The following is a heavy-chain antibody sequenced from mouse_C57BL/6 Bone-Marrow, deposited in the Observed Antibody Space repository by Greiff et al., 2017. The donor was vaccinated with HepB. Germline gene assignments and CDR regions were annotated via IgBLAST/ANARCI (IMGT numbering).Heavy chain of an antibody. Sequence: QVQLKQPGAELVMPGASVKLSCKASGYTFTSYWMHWVKQRPGQGLEWIGEIDPSDSYTNYNQKFKGKSTLTVDKSSSTAYMQLSSLTSEDSAVYYCARWELLRYFDYWGQGTTLTVSS. D-gene: IGHD1-1*01. CDR1: GYTFTSYW. CDR2: IDPSDSYT. CDR3: ARWELLRYFDY. V-gene: IGHV1-69*01. J-gene: IGHJ2*01.